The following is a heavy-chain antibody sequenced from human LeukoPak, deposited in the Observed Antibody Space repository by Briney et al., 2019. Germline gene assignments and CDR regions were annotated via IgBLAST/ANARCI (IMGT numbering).Heavy chain of an antibody. Sequence: ASVKVSCKASGYTFTGYYMHWVRQAPGQGLEWMGWINPNSGGTNYAQKFQGRVTMTRDTSISIAYIELSRLRSDDTAVYYCAREAVDIVATISIAAAGILNYWGQGTLVTVSS. V-gene: IGHV1-2*02. CDR2: INPNSGGT. CDR1: GYTFTGYY. J-gene: IGHJ4*02. CDR3: AREAVDIVATISIAAAGILNY. D-gene: IGHD5-12*01.